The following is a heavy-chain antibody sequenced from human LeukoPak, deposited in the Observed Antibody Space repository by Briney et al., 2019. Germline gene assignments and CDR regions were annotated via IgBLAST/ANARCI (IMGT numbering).Heavy chain of an antibody. V-gene: IGHV3-30-3*01. CDR1: GFTVSSSY. CDR2: ISYDGSNK. CDR3: ARGRGTQLWLLVDY. Sequence: GGSLRLSCAASGFTVSSSYMTWVRQAPGKGLEWVAIISYDGSNKYYADSVKGRFIISRDNSKNTLYLQMNSLRAEDTAVYYCARGRGTQLWLLVDYWGQGTLVTVSS. D-gene: IGHD5-18*01. J-gene: IGHJ4*02.